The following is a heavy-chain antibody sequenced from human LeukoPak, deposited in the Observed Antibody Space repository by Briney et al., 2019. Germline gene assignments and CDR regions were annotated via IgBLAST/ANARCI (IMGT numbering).Heavy chain of an antibody. CDR1: GGSISSSSYY. D-gene: IGHD3-22*01. J-gene: IGHJ4*02. Sequence: SETLSLTCTVSGGSISSSSYYWGWIRQPPGKGLEWIGYIYYSGSTNYNPSLKSRVTISVDTSKNQFSLKLSSVTAADTAVYYCARRDSSGYYLDYWGQGTLVTVSS. CDR3: ARRDSSGYYLDY. V-gene: IGHV4-61*05. CDR2: IYYSGST.